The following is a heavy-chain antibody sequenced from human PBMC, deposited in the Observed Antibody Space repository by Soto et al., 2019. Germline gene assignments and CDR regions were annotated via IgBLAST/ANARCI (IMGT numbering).Heavy chain of an antibody. CDR1: GFTFNNYA. Sequence: GGSLRLSCAASGFTFNNYAMHWVRQAPGKGLELVAIISYDGSNKFYAESVRGRFTISRDNSKNSVFLQMNSLRSEDTAVYYCARDLSRGITLIALEIHYWGQGTLVTVSS. V-gene: IGHV3-30-3*01. CDR2: ISYDGSNK. D-gene: IGHD3-22*01. J-gene: IGHJ4*02. CDR3: ARDLSRGITLIALEIHY.